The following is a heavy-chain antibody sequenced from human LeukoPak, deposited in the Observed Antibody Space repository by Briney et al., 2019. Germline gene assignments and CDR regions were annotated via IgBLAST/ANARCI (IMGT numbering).Heavy chain of an antibody. J-gene: IGHJ4*02. CDR2: IYHSGST. CDR1: GGSISSGGYY. Sequence: SQTLSLTCTVSGGSISSGGYYWSWIRQPPGKGLEWIGYIYHSGSTYYNPSLKSRVTISVYTSKNQFSLKLSSVTAADTAVYYCARDYYDSSGYYYFDYWGQGTLVTVSS. D-gene: IGHD3-22*01. V-gene: IGHV4-30-2*01. CDR3: ARDYYDSSGYYYFDY.